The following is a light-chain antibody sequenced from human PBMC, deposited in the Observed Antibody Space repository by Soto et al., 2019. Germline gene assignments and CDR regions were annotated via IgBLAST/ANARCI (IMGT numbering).Light chain of an antibody. CDR2: WAS. CDR1: HVIFYSSNNNNY. J-gene: IGKJ1*01. V-gene: IGKV4-1*01. CDR3: QQYSSTPWT. Sequence: MMQSSDAVAVSQSERATINCKSIHVIFYSSNNNNYLTWYQQKPGQPPKLLIYWASTRESGVPDRFSGSGSGTDFTLTISSLQAEDGAVYYCQQYSSTPWTFGQGTNVDIK.